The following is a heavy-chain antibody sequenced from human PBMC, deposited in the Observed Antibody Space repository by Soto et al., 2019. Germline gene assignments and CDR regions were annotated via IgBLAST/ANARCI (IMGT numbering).Heavy chain of an antibody. D-gene: IGHD3-3*01. CDR2: ISAYNGNT. CDR3: AIYLVTSGSIGNIDY. Sequence: ASVKVSWKASGYTFTSYGISWVRQAPGQGLEWMGWISAYNGNTNYAQKRQGRVTMTTDTSTSTAYMELRSLRSDDTAVYYCAIYLVTSGSIGNIDYWCQRTLGTVS. J-gene: IGHJ4*02. CDR1: GYTFTSYG. V-gene: IGHV1-18*01.